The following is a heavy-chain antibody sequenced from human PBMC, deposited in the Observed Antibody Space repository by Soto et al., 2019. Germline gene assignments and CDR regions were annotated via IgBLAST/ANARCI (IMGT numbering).Heavy chain of an antibody. J-gene: IGHJ4*02. CDR2: IMPIFAAT. CDR1: GGTFSSYV. Sequence: QVQLVQSGAEVKKPGSSVKVSCKASGGTFSSYVIAWVRQAPGRGLEWMGGIMPIFAATTYAQRFQGRVTVTADKATSTANMEASSLDTEDTAVYYCAGLGSGGRLGGGDFWGQGTLVTVSS. D-gene: IGHD3-10*01. CDR3: AGLGSGGRLGGGDF. V-gene: IGHV1-69*06.